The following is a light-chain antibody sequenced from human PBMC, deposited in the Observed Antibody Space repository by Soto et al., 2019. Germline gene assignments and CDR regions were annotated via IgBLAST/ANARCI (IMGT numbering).Light chain of an antibody. V-gene: IGKV1-5*03. CDR2: KAS. Sequence: IQMTQSPSTLSGSVGDRVTITCRASQTISSWLAWYQQKPGKAPKLLIYKASTLKSGVPSRFNGSGSGTEFTLTISSLQPDDFATYYCQHYNSYSEAFGQGTKV. J-gene: IGKJ1*01. CDR1: QTISSW. CDR3: QHYNSYSEA.